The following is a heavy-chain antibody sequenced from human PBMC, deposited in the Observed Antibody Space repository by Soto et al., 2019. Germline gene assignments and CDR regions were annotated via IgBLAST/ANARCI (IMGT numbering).Heavy chain of an antibody. CDR2: IYHSGST. D-gene: IGHD6-19*01. Sequence: SETLSLTCDVSGDSISSSNWWTWVRQSPGKGLEWIGEIYHSGSTNYNPSLNSRVTVSLDKSKSQFSLRLISVTAADTAVYYCTREQSDDNYFDPWGQGTLVTVSS. V-gene: IGHV4-4*02. CDR1: GDSISSSNW. J-gene: IGHJ5*02. CDR3: TREQSDDNYFDP.